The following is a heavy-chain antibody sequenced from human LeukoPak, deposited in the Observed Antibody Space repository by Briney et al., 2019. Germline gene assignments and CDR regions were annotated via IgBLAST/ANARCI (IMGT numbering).Heavy chain of an antibody. CDR2: LNHSGST. V-gene: IGHV4-34*01. J-gene: IGHJ3*02. CDR1: GGSFSGYY. Sequence: SETLSLTCAVYGGSFSGYYWSWIRQPPGKGLEWIGELNHSGSTNYNPSLKSRVTISVDTSKNQFSLKLSSVTAADTAVYYCARGHFYDYIWWSYRPDAFDIWGQGTMVTVSS. CDR3: ARGHFYDYIWWSYRPDAFDI. D-gene: IGHD3-16*02.